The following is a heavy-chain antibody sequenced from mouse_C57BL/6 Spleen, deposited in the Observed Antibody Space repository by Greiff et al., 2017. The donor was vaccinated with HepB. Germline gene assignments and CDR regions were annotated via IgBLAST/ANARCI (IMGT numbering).Heavy chain of an antibody. Sequence: EVQRVESGGGLVQSGRSLRLSCATSGFTFSDFYMEWVRQAPGKGLEWIAASRNKANDYTTEYSASVKGRFIVSRDTSQSILYLQMNALRAEDTAIYYCARDADGPLDYWGQGTTLTVSS. J-gene: IGHJ2*01. D-gene: IGHD2-3*01. CDR2: SRNKANDYTT. CDR1: GFTFSDFY. CDR3: ARDADGPLDY. V-gene: IGHV7-1*01.